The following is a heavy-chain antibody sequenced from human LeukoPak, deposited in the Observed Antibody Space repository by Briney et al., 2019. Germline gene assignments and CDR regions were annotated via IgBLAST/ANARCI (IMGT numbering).Heavy chain of an antibody. CDR1: GFTFRSYW. V-gene: IGHV3-74*01. CDR2: INSDGSST. D-gene: IGHD3-22*01. CDR3: ARGISDYYYDSSGYYFPFDY. J-gene: IGHJ4*02. Sequence: GGSLRLSCAAPGFTFRSYWMHWVRQAPGKGLVWVSRINSDGSSTSYADSVKGRYTISRDNAKNTLYLQMNSLRAEDTAVYYCARGISDYYYDSSGYYFPFDYWGQGTLVTVSS.